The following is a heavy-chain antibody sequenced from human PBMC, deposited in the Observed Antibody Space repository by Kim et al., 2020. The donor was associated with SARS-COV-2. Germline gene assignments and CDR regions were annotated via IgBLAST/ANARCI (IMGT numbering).Heavy chain of an antibody. CDR2: ISWNSGSI. Sequence: GGSLRLSCAASGFTFDDYAMHWVRQAPGKGLEWVSGISWNSGSIGYADSVKGRFTISRDNAKNSLYLQMNSLRAEDTALYYCANFGAGRGKYSSGWYSRLYYYGMDVWGRGTTVTVSS. D-gene: IGHD6-19*01. CDR1: GFTFDDYA. V-gene: IGHV3-9*01. J-gene: IGHJ6*02. CDR3: ANFGAGRGKYSSGWYSRLYYYGMDV.